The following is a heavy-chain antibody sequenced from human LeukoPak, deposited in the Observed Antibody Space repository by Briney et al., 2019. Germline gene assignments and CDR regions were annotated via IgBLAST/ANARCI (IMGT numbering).Heavy chain of an antibody. Sequence: PGGSLRLSCAASGFTFSSYAMSWVRQAPGKGLEWVSAISGSGGSTYYADSVKGRFTISRDNSKNTLYLQMNSLRAEDTAVYYCAKDLRYSSSWPGDVDYWGQGTLVTVSS. CDR2: ISGSGGST. CDR1: GFTFSSYA. V-gene: IGHV3-23*01. J-gene: IGHJ4*02. D-gene: IGHD6-13*01. CDR3: AKDLRYSSSWPGDVDY.